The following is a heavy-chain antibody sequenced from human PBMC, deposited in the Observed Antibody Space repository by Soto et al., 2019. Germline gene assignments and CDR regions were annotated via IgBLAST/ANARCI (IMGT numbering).Heavy chain of an antibody. CDR1: GYTLTELS. D-gene: IGHD3-22*01. Sequence: ASVKVSCKVSGYTLTELSMHWVRQAPGKGLEWMGGFDPEDGETIYAQKFQGRVTMTEDTSTDTAYMELSSLRSEDTAVYYCATIPTFSYGCSGSRGLHDFRGQRTLVTGSS. V-gene: IGHV1-24*01. CDR3: ATIPTFSYGCSGSRGLHDF. J-gene: IGHJ4*02. CDR2: FDPEDGET.